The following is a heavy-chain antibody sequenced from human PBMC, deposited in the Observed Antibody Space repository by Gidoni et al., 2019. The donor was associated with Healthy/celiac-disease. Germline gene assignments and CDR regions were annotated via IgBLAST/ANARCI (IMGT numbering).Heavy chain of an antibody. Sequence: QVQLVQSGAEVKKPGSSVKVSCKASGGTFSSYAISWVRQAPGHGLEWMGGIIPIFGIANYAQKFQGRVTITADKSTSTAYMELSSLRSEDTAVYYCARGGDYGSYYYYGMDVWGQGTTVTVPS. CDR2: IIPIFGIA. CDR3: ARGGDYGSYYYYGMDV. V-gene: IGHV1-69*17. CDR1: GGTFSSYA. D-gene: IGHD4-17*01. J-gene: IGHJ6*02.